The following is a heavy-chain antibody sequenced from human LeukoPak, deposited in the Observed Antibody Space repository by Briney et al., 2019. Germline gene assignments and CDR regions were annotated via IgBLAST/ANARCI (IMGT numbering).Heavy chain of an antibody. Sequence: GGSLRLSCAASGFTFNYFWMHWVRQVPGKGPVWVSGINHDGTATYYADSVKGRSTISRDNAKNTVYLQMNGLRAEDTSVYFCATVSEYWGQGTLVTVSS. CDR1: GFTFNYFW. J-gene: IGHJ4*02. CDR2: INHDGTAT. CDR3: ATVSEY. V-gene: IGHV3-74*01.